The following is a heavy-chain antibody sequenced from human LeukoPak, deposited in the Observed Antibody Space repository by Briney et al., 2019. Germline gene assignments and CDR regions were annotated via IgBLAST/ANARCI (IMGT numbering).Heavy chain of an antibody. Sequence: ASVKVSCKASGYTFTDYAMNWVRQAPGQGLEWMGWIHPNTGNPTYAQGFTGRFVFSLDTSVGTTYLQISSLKAEDTAVYYCARAYSSGWYAGTGYAFDIWGQGTTVTVSS. CDR3: ARAYSSGWYAGTGYAFDI. CDR2: IHPNTGNP. CDR1: GYTFTDYA. V-gene: IGHV7-4-1*02. D-gene: IGHD6-19*01. J-gene: IGHJ3*02.